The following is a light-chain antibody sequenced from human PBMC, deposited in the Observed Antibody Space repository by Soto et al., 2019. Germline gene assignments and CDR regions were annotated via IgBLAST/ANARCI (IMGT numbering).Light chain of an antibody. V-gene: IGKV1-39*01. J-gene: IGKJ2*01. Sequence: DIQMTQSPSSLSASAGDRVTITCRASQGISNHLAWYHQKPGQLPNLLIYAASNLLSGVPSRFSGSGSGTNFTLTISSLQPEDFATYYCQQSYRTPHTFGPGTKLETK. CDR1: QGISNH. CDR3: QQSYRTPHT. CDR2: AAS.